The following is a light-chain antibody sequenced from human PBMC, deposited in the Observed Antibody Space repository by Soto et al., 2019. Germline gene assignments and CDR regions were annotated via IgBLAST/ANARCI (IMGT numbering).Light chain of an antibody. J-gene: IGKJ5*01. Sequence: DIXMTXXXXSVSASVGDRVTITCRASQDIRSWLAWHQQKPGKAPKLLIYAASSLQSGAPSRFSGSGSGTHFTLTISSLQPEDFATYYCQQTNSFPITFGQGTRLEIK. CDR1: QDIRSW. V-gene: IGKV1D-12*01. CDR2: AAS. CDR3: QQTNSFPIT.